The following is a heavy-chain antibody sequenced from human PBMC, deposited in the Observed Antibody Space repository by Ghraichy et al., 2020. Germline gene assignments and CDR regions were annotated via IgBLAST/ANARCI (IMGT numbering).Heavy chain of an antibody. Sequence: SVKVSCKASGGTFSSYAISWVRQAPGQGLEWMGGIIPIFGTANYAQKFQGRVTITADESTSTAYMELSSLRSEDTAVYYCARGGMLRVYYFDYWGQGTLVTVSS. D-gene: IGHD2-8*01. J-gene: IGHJ4*02. CDR3: ARGGMLRVYYFDY. CDR1: GGTFSSYA. CDR2: IIPIFGTA. V-gene: IGHV1-69*13.